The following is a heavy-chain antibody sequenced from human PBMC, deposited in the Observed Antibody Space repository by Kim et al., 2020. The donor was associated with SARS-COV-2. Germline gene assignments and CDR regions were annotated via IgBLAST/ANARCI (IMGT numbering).Heavy chain of an antibody. CDR1: GFTFSSYE. J-gene: IGHJ4*02. CDR2: ISSSGSTI. CDR3: ARTSKGKGNKFGDY. Sequence: GGSLRLSCAASGFTFSSYEMNWVRQAPGKGLEWVSYISSSGSTIYYADSVKGRFTISRDNAKNSLYLQMNSLRAEDTAVYYCARTSKGKGNKFGDYWGQGTLVTVSS. D-gene: IGHD3-16*01. V-gene: IGHV3-48*03.